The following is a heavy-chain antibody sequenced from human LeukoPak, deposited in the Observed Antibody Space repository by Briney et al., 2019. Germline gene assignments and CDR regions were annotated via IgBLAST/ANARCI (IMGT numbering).Heavy chain of an antibody. CDR2: ISGSGGST. J-gene: IGHJ4*02. CDR1: GFSFPTHA. V-gene: IGHV3-23*01. CDR3: AKGSSNWRDYYYFDY. D-gene: IGHD6-13*01. Sequence: GGSLRLSCVASGFSFPTHAMGWVRQAPGKGLEWVSHISGSGGSTKYSGSVKGRFTISRDNSKNTLYLQMNSLRAEDTAVYYCAKGSSNWRDYYYFDYWGQGTLVTVSS.